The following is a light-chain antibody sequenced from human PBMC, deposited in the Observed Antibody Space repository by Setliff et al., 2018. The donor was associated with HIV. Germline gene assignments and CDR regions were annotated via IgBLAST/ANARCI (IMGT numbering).Light chain of an antibody. CDR2: EVS. Sequence: QSVLAQPASVSGSPGQSITISCTGTSSDVGGYDYVSWYQLHPGKTPKLMIFEVSNRPSGVSYRFSGSKSGNTASLTISGLRPEGEGDYFCCSYTSTSARVFGTGTKVTVL. CDR1: SSDVGGYDY. J-gene: IGLJ1*01. CDR3: CSYTSTSARV. V-gene: IGLV2-14*01.